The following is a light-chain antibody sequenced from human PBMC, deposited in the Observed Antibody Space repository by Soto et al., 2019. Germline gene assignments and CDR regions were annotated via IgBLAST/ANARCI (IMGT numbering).Light chain of an antibody. CDR3: QQYAGSPRT. V-gene: IGKV3-11*01. CDR1: QSVSSY. CDR2: DAS. Sequence: EIVLAQSPATLSLSPGERATLSCRASQSVSSYLAWYQQKPGQAPRLLIYDASNRATGIPARFSGSGSGTDFTLTISSLEPEDFAVYFCQQYAGSPRTFGQGTQVDI. J-gene: IGKJ1*01.